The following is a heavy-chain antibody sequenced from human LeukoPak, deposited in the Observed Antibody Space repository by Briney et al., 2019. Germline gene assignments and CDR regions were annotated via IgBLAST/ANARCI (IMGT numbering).Heavy chain of an antibody. CDR3: TRARYSSSYDAFDI. V-gene: IGHV3-49*04. J-gene: IGHJ3*02. CDR1: GFSFSSHW. CDR2: IRSKAYGGTT. D-gene: IGHD6-13*01. Sequence: GGSLRLSCAASGFSFSSHWMSWVRQAPGKGLEWVGFIRSKAYGGTTEYAASVKGRFTISRDDSKSIAYLQMNSLKTEDTAVYYCTRARYSSSYDAFDIWGQGTMVTVSS.